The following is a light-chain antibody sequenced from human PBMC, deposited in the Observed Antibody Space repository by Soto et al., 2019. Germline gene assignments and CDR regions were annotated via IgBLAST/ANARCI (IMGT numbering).Light chain of an antibody. CDR3: QQRSNWPWT. Sequence: ETVLTQSPATLSLSPGERATLSCRASPSVSSYLAWYQQKAGQAPRLLIYAASNRATGIPARFSGSGSGTVFTLTISSLEPEDFAIYYYQQRSNWPWTFGQGTKVEIK. J-gene: IGKJ1*01. CDR2: AAS. CDR1: PSVSSY. V-gene: IGKV3-11*01.